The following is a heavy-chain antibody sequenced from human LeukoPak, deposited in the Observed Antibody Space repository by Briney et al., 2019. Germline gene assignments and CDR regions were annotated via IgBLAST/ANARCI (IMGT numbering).Heavy chain of an antibody. CDR2: ITATGGIS. Sequence: GGSLRLSCAASTFAFSAYAMTWVRQAPGKGLEWVSSITATGGISYADSVKGRFTISRDNSKSTLYLQMNNLRADDTAVYYCAKKGQADDNGKPDWGQGTLVTVSS. V-gene: IGHV3-23*01. J-gene: IGHJ4*02. CDR1: TFAFSAYA. D-gene: IGHD1-1*01. CDR3: AKKGQADDNGKPD.